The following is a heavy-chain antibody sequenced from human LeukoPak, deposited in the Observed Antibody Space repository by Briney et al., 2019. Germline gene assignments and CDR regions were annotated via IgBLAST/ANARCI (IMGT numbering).Heavy chain of an antibody. V-gene: IGHV4-39*07. J-gene: IGHJ4*02. Sequence: PSETLSLTCTVSGGSISSSSYYWGWIRQPPGKGLEWIGSIYYSGSTYYNPSLKSRVTISVDTSKNQFSLKLSSVTAADTAVYYCARGLVMTVYWGQGTLVTVSS. D-gene: IGHD2-21*02. CDR1: GGSISSSSYY. CDR3: ARGLVMTVY. CDR2: IYYSGST.